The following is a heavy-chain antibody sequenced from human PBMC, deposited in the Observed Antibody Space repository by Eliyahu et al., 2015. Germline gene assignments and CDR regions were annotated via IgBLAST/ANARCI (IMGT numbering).Heavy chain of an antibody. Sequence: QVQLQQWGAGLLKPSETLSLTCAVYGXSFSGXYXXWIRQPPGKGLEWIGEINXSGSTNYNPSLKSRVTISVDTSKNQFSLKLSSVTAADTAVYYCARGGGRLTTVTKRGGYYFDYWGQGTLVTVSS. CDR1: GXSFSGXY. CDR3: ARGGGRLTTVTKRGGYYFDY. J-gene: IGHJ4*02. CDR2: INXSGST. D-gene: IGHD4-17*01. V-gene: IGHV4-34*01.